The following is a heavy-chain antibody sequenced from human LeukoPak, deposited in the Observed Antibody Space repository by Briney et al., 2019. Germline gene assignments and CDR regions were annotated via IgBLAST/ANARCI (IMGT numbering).Heavy chain of an antibody. CDR3: ARDRGFDNFDY. CDR2: IKEDGSDK. CDR1: GFSFSTYW. J-gene: IGHJ4*02. V-gene: IGHV3-7*01. Sequence: GGSLRLSCAASGFSFSTYWMSWVRQAPGKGLEWVANIKEDGSDKNYVDSVKGRLTIARDNAKNYVYLQMKSLRAEDTAVYYCARDRGFDNFDYWGQETLVTVSS. D-gene: IGHD3-9*01.